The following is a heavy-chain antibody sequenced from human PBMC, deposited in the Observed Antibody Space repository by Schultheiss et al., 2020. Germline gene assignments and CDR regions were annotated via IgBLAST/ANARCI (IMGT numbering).Heavy chain of an antibody. V-gene: IGHV4-34*01. Sequence: SQTLSLTCAVYGGSFSGYYWSWIRQPPGKGLEWIGEINHSGSTNYNPSLKSRVTISVDTSKNQFSLKLSSVTAADTAVYYCARDTVTTGFDYWGQGTLVTVYS. J-gene: IGHJ4*02. D-gene: IGHD4-17*01. CDR3: ARDTVTTGFDY. CDR2: INHSGST. CDR1: GGSFSGYY.